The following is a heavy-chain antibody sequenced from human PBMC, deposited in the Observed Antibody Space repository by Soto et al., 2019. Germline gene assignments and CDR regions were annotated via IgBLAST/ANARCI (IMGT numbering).Heavy chain of an antibody. J-gene: IGHJ6*02. V-gene: IGHV1-18*01. CDR1: GYTFTSYG. CDR3: ARVSTIFGVARIPPYYYGMDV. D-gene: IGHD3-3*01. Sequence: GASVKVSCKASGYTFTSYGISWVRQAPGQGLEWMGWISAYNGNTNYAQKLQGRVTMTTDTSTSTAYMELRSLRSDDTAVYYCARVSTIFGVARIPPYYYGMDVWGQGTTVTVSS. CDR2: ISAYNGNT.